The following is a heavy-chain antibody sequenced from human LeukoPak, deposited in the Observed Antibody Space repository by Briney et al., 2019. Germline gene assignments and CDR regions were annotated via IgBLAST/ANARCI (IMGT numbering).Heavy chain of an antibody. D-gene: IGHD6-19*01. CDR3: ARGSPRLAVTIDY. Sequence: SETLSLTCTVSGGSNSSGSYYWSWIRQPAGEGLEWIGRIYTSGSTNYNPSLKSRVTISVDKSKNPLSLKLSCVTAADTAVYYCARGSPRLAVTIDYWGQGTLVTVSS. CDR2: IYTSGST. V-gene: IGHV4-61*02. J-gene: IGHJ4*02. CDR1: GGSNSSGSYY.